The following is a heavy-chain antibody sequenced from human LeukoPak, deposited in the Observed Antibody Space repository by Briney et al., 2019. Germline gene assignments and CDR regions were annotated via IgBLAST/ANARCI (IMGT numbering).Heavy chain of an antibody. CDR1: GYTFTSYD. J-gene: IGHJ6*02. Sequence: ASVKVSCKASGYTFTSYDINWVRQATGQGLEWMGWMNPNSGNTGYAQKFQGRVTMTRNTSISTAYMELSSLRSEDTAVYYCARTKVPNYYGSGSQYGMDVWGQGTTVTVSS. CDR2: MNPNSGNT. CDR3: ARTKVPNYYGSGSQYGMDV. V-gene: IGHV1-8*01. D-gene: IGHD3-10*01.